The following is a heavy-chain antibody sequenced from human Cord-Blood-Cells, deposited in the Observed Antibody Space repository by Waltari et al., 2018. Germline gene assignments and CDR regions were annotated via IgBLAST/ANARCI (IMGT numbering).Heavy chain of an antibody. CDR2: ISYDGSNK. Sequence: QVQLVESGGGVVQPGRSLRLSCAASGLTFSSYALPWVRQGPGKGLEWVAVISYDGSNKYYADSVKGRFTISRDNSKNTLYLQMNSLRAEDTAVYYCARDPRGNSGSYYFDYWGQGTLVTVSS. V-gene: IGHV3-30*04. D-gene: IGHD1-26*01. CDR3: ARDPRGNSGSYYFDY. CDR1: GLTFSSYA. J-gene: IGHJ4*02.